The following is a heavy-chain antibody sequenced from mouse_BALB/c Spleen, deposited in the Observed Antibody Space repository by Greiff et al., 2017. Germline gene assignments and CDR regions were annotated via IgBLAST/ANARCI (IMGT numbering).Heavy chain of an antibody. CDR3: ARSGLLHFDV. V-gene: IGHV1S137*01. J-gene: IGHJ1*01. Sequence: GQLHQSGAELVRPGVSVKISCKGSGYTFTDYAMHWVKQSPAKSLEWIGVISTYYGDASYNQKFKGKATMTVDKSSSTAYMELARLTSEDSAIYYCARSGLLHFDVWGAGTTVTVSS. D-gene: IGHD2-3*01. CDR2: ISTYYGDA. CDR1: GYTFTDYA.